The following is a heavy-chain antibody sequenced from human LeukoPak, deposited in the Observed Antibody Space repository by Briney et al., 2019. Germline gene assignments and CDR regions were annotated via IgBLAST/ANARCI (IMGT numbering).Heavy chain of an antibody. CDR3: AKVMRGIAVAGTSDY. V-gene: IGHV3-23*01. CDR2: ISGSGGST. J-gene: IGHJ4*02. D-gene: IGHD6-19*01. CDR1: GFTFSSYA. Sequence: GGSLRLSCAASGFTFSSYAMSWVRQAPGKGLKWVSAISGSGGSTYYADSVKGRFTISRDNSKNTLYLQMNSLRAEDTAVYYCAKVMRGIAVAGTSDYWGQGTLVTVSS.